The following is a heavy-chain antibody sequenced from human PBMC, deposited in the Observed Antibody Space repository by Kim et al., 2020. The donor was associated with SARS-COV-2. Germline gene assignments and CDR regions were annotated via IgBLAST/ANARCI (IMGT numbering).Heavy chain of an antibody. V-gene: IGHV3-7*03. J-gene: IGHJ5*02. CDR2: IKQDGSEK. CDR3: ARDVLRWAAAYLSDP. D-gene: IGHD6-13*01. CDR1: GFTFSSYW. Sequence: GGSLRLSCAASGFTFSSYWMSWVRQAPGKGLEWVANIKQDGSEKYYVDSVKGRFTISRDNAKNSLYLQMNSLRAEDTAVYYCARDVLRWAAAYLSDPWGQGTPVTVSP.